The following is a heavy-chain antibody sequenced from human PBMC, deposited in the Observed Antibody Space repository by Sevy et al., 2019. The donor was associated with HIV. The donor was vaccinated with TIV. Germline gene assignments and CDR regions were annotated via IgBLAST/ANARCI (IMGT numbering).Heavy chain of an antibody. D-gene: IGHD6-13*01. J-gene: IGHJ4*02. CDR2: ISWNSGSI. CDR1: GFTFDDYV. Sequence: GGSLRLSCAASGFTFDDYVMHWVRQAPGKGLEWVSGISWNSGSIGYADSVKGRFTISRDNAKNSLYLQMNSLRAEDTALYYCAKAGRGSIAAAWLDYWGQGTLVTVSS. CDR3: AKAGRGSIAAAWLDY. V-gene: IGHV3-9*01.